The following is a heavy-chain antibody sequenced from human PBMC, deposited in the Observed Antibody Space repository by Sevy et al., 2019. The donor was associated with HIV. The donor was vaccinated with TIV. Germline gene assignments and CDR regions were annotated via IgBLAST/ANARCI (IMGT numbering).Heavy chain of an antibody. D-gene: IGHD1-26*01. Sequence: SETLSLTCTVSGGSITSLYWNWIRHPPGKGLEWIANTYYNGHINYNPSLKSRVTLSLDTSKNQFSLRLSSVTAADTAMYYCAGENAWGRGYSWGQGTLVTVSS. CDR3: AGENAWGRGYS. CDR1: GGSITSLY. CDR2: TYYNGHI. J-gene: IGHJ4*02. V-gene: IGHV4-59*08.